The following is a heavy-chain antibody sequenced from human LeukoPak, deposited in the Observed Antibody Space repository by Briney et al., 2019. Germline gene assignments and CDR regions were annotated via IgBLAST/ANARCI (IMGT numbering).Heavy chain of an antibody. CDR1: GGSISSYY. CDR2: IYYSGST. V-gene: IGHV4-59*01. J-gene: IGHJ4*02. D-gene: IGHD3-10*01. Sequence: PSETLSLTCTVSGGSISSYYWSWIRQPPGKGLEWIGYIYYSGSTNYNPSLKSRVTISVDTSKNQFSLNLTSVTAADTALYYCARNRRISLVRGVTYYFDNWGQGTLVTVSS. CDR3: ARNRRISLVRGVTYYFDN.